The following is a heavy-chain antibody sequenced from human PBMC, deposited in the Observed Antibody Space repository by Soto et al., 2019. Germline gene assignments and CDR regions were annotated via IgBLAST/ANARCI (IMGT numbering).Heavy chain of an antibody. D-gene: IGHD3-3*01. Sequence: ELQLVESGGGLVQPGGSLRLSCAASGFTVSSNYMSWVRQAPGKGLEWVSVIYSGGSTYYADSVKGRFTISRDNSKNTLYLQMNSLRAEDTAVYYCARDSERDYDFWSGYYGRGAFDIWGQGTMVTVSS. V-gene: IGHV3-66*01. J-gene: IGHJ3*02. CDR2: IYSGGST. CDR1: GFTVSSNY. CDR3: ARDSERDYDFWSGYYGRGAFDI.